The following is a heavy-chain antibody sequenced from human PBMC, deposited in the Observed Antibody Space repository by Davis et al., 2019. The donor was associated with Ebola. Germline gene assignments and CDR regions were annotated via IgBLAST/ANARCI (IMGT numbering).Heavy chain of an antibody. CDR2: IKQDGGEK. CDR3: AKDIVRQQLRPPNYYYYGMDV. V-gene: IGHV3-7*03. D-gene: IGHD6-13*01. CDR1: GFIFSSHW. Sequence: GGSLRLSCAASGFIFSSHWMSWVRQAPGKGLEWVANIKQDGGEKYYVDSVKGRFTISRDNAKNSLYLQMNSLRAEDTALYYCAKDIVRQQLRPPNYYYYGMDVWGKGTTVTVSS. J-gene: IGHJ6*04.